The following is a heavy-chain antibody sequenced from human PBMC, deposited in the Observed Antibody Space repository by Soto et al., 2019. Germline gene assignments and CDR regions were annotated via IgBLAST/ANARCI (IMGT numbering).Heavy chain of an antibody. CDR1: GYTFTSYG. V-gene: IGHV1-18*01. CDR2: ISAYNGNT. CDR3: AAQPTRDDAFDI. D-gene: IGHD1-26*01. J-gene: IGHJ3*02. Sequence: QVQLVQSGAEVKKPGASVKVSCKASGYTFTSYGISWVRQAPGQGLEWMGWISAYNGNTNYAQKLQCRITMPTDTSASTAYMELRSLRSDDTAVYYCAAQPTRDDAFDIWGQGTMVTVSS.